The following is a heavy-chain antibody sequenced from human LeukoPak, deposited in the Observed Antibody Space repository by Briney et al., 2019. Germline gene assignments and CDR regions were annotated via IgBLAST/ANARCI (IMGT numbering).Heavy chain of an antibody. CDR3: ARDSGRSDSSGLDDY. V-gene: IGHV1-46*01. D-gene: IGHD3-22*01. CDR1: GYTFTSYY. Sequence: ASVKVSCKASGYTFTSYYMHWVRQAPGQGLEWMGIINPSGGSTSYAQKFQGRVTMTRDTSTSTVYMELSSLRFEDTAVYYCARDSGRSDSSGLDDYWGQGTLVTVSS. J-gene: IGHJ4*02. CDR2: INPSGGST.